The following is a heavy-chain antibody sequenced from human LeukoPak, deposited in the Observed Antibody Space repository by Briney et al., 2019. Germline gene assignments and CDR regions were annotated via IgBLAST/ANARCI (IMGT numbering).Heavy chain of an antibody. CDR2: FDPEDGET. J-gene: IGHJ4*02. D-gene: IGHD6-13*01. V-gene: IGHV1-24*01. CDR3: ATEFLGLAAAGIPY. Sequence: GASVKVSCKVSGYTLTELSMHWVRQAPGKGLEWMGGFDPEDGETIYARKFQGRVTMTKDTSTDTAYMELSSLRSEDTAVYYCATEFLGLAAAGIPYWGQGTLVTVSS. CDR1: GYTLTELS.